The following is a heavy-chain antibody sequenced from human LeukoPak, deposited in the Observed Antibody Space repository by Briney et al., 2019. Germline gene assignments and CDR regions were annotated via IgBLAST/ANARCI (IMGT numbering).Heavy chain of an antibody. V-gene: IGHV4-38-2*01. CDR1: GYSISSGYY. Sequence: SETLSLTCAVSGYSISSGYYWGWIRQPPGKGLEWIGSIYHSGSTYYNPSLKSRVTISVDTSKNQFSLKLSSVTAADTAVYYCARHGTVIVVVYWFDPWGQGTLVTVSS. CDR2: IYHSGST. D-gene: IGHD3-22*01. J-gene: IGHJ5*02. CDR3: ARHGTVIVVVYWFDP.